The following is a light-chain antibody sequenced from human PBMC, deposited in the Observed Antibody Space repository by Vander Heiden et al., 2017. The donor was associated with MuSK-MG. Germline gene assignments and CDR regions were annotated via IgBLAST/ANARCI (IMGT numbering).Light chain of an antibody. V-gene: IGKV4-1*01. CDR3: QQKHSSPIT. CDR1: QTRLYSSNNKHY. CDR2: WAS. Sequence: DIVMTQSPDSLAVSLGERATINCKSSQTRLYSSNNKHYLAWYQRKPGQPPKLLIYWASSRESGVPDRFSGSGSGTDFTLTISSRQAEDVAVYYCQQKHSSPITFGQGTPMDIK. J-gene: IGKJ5*01.